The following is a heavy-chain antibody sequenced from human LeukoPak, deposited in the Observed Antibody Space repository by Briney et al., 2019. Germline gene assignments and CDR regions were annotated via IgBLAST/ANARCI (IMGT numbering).Heavy chain of an antibody. D-gene: IGHD6-13*01. CDR3: ASGRAYSSSWYAFDY. Sequence: SETLSLTCAVYGGSFSGYYWSWIRQPPGKGLEWIGEINHSGSTNYNPSLKSRVTISVDTSKNQFSLKLSSVTAADTVVYYCASGRAYSSSWYAFDYWGQGTLVTVSS. V-gene: IGHV4-34*01. CDR1: GGSFSGYY. J-gene: IGHJ4*02. CDR2: INHSGST.